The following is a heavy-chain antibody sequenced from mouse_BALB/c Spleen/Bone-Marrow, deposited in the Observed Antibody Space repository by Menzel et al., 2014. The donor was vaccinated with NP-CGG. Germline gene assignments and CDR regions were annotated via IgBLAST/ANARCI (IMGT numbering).Heavy chain of an antibody. CDR3: ARAASLDY. CDR2: IYPGSGNT. CDR1: GYTFTDYY. V-gene: IGHV1-77*01. J-gene: IGHJ4*01. Sequence: VQLQQSGAELARPGASVKLSCKASGYTFTDYYVSWVKQRTGQGLEWIGEIYPGSGNTYYNEKFKGKATLTADRSSSTAYMQLSSLTSGDSAVYFCARAASLDYWGQGTSVTVSS.